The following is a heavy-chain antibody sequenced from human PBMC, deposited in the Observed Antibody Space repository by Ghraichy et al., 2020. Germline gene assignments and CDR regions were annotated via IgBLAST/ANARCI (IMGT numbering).Heavy chain of an antibody. J-gene: IGHJ1*01. CDR3: SRDRGIRHAEYFHH. V-gene: IGHV3-49*04. Sequence: GGSLRLSCTASGFIFGDNAMSWVRQAPGKGLEWVGFIRSKAYGGTTEYAASVKGRFTISRDDSKSIAYLQMNSLKTEDTAVYYCSRDRGIRHAEYFHHWGQGTLVTVSS. CDR1: GFIFGDNA. D-gene: IGHD1-1*01. CDR2: IRSKAYGGTT.